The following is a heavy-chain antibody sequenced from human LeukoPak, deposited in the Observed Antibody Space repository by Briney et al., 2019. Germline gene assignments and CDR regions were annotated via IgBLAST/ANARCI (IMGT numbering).Heavy chain of an antibody. CDR2: IYYSGST. CDR1: GGSISSGGYY. D-gene: IGHD2-2*01. J-gene: IGHJ4*02. Sequence: SETLSLTCTVSGGSISSGGYYWSWIRQPPGKGLEWIGYIYYSGSTYYNPSLKSRVTISVDTSKNQFSLKLSSVTAADTAVYYCARMVVVPAAMNYYFDYWGQGTLVTVSS. CDR3: ARMVVVPAAMNYYFDY. V-gene: IGHV4-30-4*01.